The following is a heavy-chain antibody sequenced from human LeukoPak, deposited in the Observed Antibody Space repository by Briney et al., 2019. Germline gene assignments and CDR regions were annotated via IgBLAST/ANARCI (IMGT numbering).Heavy chain of an antibody. CDR2: ISSSSSYI. CDR1: GSTFSSYS. Sequence: PGGSLRLSCAASGSTFSSYSMNWVRQAPGKGLEWVSSISSSSSYIYYADSVKGRFTISRDNAKNSLYLQMNSLRAEDTAVYYCASLGSNYYDSSGYPDGEDYWGQGTLVTVSS. D-gene: IGHD3-22*01. J-gene: IGHJ4*02. V-gene: IGHV3-21*01. CDR3: ASLGSNYYDSSGYPDGEDY.